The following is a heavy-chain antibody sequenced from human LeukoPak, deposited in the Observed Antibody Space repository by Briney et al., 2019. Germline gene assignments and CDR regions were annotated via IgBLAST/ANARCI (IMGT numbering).Heavy chain of an antibody. CDR1: GFTFSSYW. Sequence: GGSLRLSCAASGFTFSSYWMHWVRQGPGQGLVWVSGINSDGGSTTYADSVKGRFTISRDNAKNTLYLQMNSLRAEDTAMYYCARRFGESDLDYWGQGTLVTVSS. V-gene: IGHV3-74*01. CDR2: INSDGGST. D-gene: IGHD3-10*01. CDR3: ARRFGESDLDY. J-gene: IGHJ4*02.